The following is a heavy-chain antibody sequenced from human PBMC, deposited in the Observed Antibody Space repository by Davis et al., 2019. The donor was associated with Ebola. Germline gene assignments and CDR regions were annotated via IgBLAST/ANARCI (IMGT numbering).Heavy chain of an antibody. CDR1: GFTFSRSW. Sequence: HTGGSLRLSCLASGFTFSRSWMHWVRQAPGKGLVWVSRINSDGSSTSYADSVKGRFTISRDNSKNTLYLQMNSLRAEDTAVYYCAKDRRGYHSAADYWGQGTLVTVSS. CDR3: AKDRRGYHSAADY. V-gene: IGHV3-74*01. D-gene: IGHD3-22*01. CDR2: INSDGSST. J-gene: IGHJ4*02.